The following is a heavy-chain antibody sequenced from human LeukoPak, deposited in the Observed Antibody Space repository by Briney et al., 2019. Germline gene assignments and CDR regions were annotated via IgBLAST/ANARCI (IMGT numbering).Heavy chain of an antibody. V-gene: IGHV1-8*03. CDR2: MNPNSGNT. CDR3: ARGIAARPGDAFDI. Sequence: ASVKVSCKASGYTFTSYDINWVRQATGQGLEWMGWMNPNSGNTGYAQKFQGRVTITRNTSISTAYMELSSLRSEDTAVYYCARGIAARPGDAFDIWGQGTMVTVSS. CDR1: GYTFTSYD. J-gene: IGHJ3*02. D-gene: IGHD6-6*01.